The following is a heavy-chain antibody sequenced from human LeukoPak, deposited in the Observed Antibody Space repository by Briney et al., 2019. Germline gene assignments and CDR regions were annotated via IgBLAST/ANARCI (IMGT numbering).Heavy chain of an antibody. CDR2: INHSGST. CDR1: GGSFSGYY. D-gene: IGHD6-13*01. Sequence: SETLSLTCAVYGGSFSGYYWSWIRQPPGKGLEWIGEINHSGSTNYNPSLKSRVTISVDTSKNQFSLKLSSETAADTAVYYCARHRSSAPVQHWGQGTLVTVSS. CDR3: ARHRSSAPVQH. V-gene: IGHV4-34*01. J-gene: IGHJ1*01.